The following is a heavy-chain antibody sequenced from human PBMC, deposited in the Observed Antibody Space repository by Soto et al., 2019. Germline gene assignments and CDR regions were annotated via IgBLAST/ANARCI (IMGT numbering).Heavy chain of an antibody. CDR2: ISSSSSYI. J-gene: IGHJ6*03. CDR1: GFTFSSYS. Sequence: GGSLRLSCAASGFTFSSYSMNWVRQAPGKGLEWVSSISSSSSYIYYADSVKGRFTISRDNAKNSLYLQMNSLRAEDTAVYYCARDQEDIVVVPAAMRLYYYYYYMDVWGKGTTVTVSS. V-gene: IGHV3-21*01. CDR3: ARDQEDIVVVPAAMRLYYYYYYMDV. D-gene: IGHD2-2*01.